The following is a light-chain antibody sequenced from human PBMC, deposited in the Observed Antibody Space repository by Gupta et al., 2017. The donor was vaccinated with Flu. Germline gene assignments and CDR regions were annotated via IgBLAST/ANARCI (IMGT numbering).Light chain of an antibody. V-gene: IGKV3-15*01. J-gene: IGKJ1*01. CDR3: QQSNNWRTWT. Sequence: APLSVSPGERASLSCRASASVGTNLAWYQQKPGQAPRLLIYGVSTRATGIPARFSGSGSGTEFTLTITSLQSEDFAVYYCQQSNNWRTWTFGQGTKVEIK. CDR2: GVS. CDR1: ASVGTN.